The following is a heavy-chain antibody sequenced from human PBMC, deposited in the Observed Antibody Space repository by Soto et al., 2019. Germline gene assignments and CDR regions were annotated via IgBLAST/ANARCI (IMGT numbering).Heavy chain of an antibody. CDR3: AKDSIVVVIAAPYDFDY. D-gene: IGHD2-15*01. V-gene: IGHV3-23*01. J-gene: IGHJ4*02. CDR1: GFTFSSYA. Sequence: EVQLLESGGGLVQPGGSLRLSCAASGFTFSSYAMSWVRQAPGKGLEWVSAISGSGGSTYYADSVKGRFTISRDNSKNTLYLQMNSLRAEDTAVYYCAKDSIVVVIAAPYDFDYWGQGTLVTVSS. CDR2: ISGSGGST.